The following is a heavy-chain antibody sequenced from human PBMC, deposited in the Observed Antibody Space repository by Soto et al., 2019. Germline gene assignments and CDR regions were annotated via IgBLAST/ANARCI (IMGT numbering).Heavy chain of an antibody. V-gene: IGHV3-23*01. CDR2: ISGSGGHS. Sequence: PGGSLRLSCAASGFTFNDYAMAWVRQAPGKGLEWVSSISGSGGHSSYADSVKGRFTISRDSVKNMLSLDMSDLRAEDTAVYYCAKDCRRLAVSGSACDSWGQGAMGTVSA. CDR1: GFTFNDYA. D-gene: IGHD6-13*01. CDR3: AKDCRRLAVSGSACDS. J-gene: IGHJ4*02.